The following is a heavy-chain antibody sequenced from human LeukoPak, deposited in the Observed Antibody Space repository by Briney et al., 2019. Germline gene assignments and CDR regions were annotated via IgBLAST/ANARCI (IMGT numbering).Heavy chain of an antibody. D-gene: IGHD3-10*01. CDR2: MNPNSGNT. J-gene: IGHJ5*02. Sequence: ASVKVSCKASGYTFTSYDINWVRQAPGQGLEWMGWMNPNSGNTGYAQKFQGRVTMTRNTSISTAYMELSSLRSEDTAVYYCARGGGRFLWFDPWGQGTLVTVSS. CDR3: ARGGGRFLWFDP. V-gene: IGHV1-8*01. CDR1: GYTFTSYD.